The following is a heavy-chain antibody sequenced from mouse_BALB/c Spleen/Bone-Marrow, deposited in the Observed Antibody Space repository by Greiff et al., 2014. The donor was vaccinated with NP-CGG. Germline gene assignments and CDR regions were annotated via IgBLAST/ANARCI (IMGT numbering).Heavy chain of an antibody. J-gene: IGHJ2*01. CDR1: GYAFSSYW. CDR2: IYPGDGET. Sequence: QVQLQQSGAELVRPGSSVKISCKASGYAFSSYWMNWVQQRPGQGLEWIGQIYPGDGETNYNGMIKGKATRTADKSSSTAYMQLSSLTSEDAAVYFGARVRNWADYWGEGTTLTVSS. D-gene: IGHD4-1*01. CDR3: ARVRNWADY. V-gene: IGHV1-80*01.